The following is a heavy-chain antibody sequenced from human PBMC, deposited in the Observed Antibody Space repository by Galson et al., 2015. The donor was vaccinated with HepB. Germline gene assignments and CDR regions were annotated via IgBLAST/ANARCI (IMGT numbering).Heavy chain of an antibody. V-gene: IGHV3-15*01. Sequence: SLRLSCAASGLIFRDAWMSWVRQAPGKGLQWVGRIKSEGIGGTTDYAAHVKGRFTISRDDSKNTLYLKMNSLKTEDTADYYCAWIGCSSTSCYEVSWGQGTLVTVSS. CDR3: AWIGCSSTSCYEVS. CDR1: GLIFRDAW. J-gene: IGHJ5*02. CDR2: IKSEGIGGTT. D-gene: IGHD2-2*01.